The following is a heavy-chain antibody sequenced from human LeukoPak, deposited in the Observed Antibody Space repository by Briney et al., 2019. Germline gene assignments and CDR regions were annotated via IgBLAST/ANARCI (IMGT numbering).Heavy chain of an antibody. CDR3: VKVYGDYTNDAFDI. V-gene: IGHV3-64D*09. Sequence: PGGSLRLSCAASGFTFSDHYMDWVRQAPGKGLQYVSGISSNGGNTYYADSVKGRFTISRDNSKNTLCLQMSSLRAEDTAVYYCVKVYGDYTNDAFDIWGQGTTVSVSS. CDR1: GFTFSDHY. J-gene: IGHJ3*02. D-gene: IGHD4-17*01. CDR2: ISSNGGNT.